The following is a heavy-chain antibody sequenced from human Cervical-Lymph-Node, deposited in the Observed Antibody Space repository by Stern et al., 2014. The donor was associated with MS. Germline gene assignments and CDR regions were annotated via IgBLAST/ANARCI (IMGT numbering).Heavy chain of an antibody. V-gene: IGHV3-48*01. CDR3: ARDRYDWDYFDY. Sequence: EVQLVESGGGFVQPGGSLRLSCAASGFTFSSYSMNWVRQAPGKGLEWGSYISSSSSTIYYADSVKGRFTISRDNAKNSLYLQMNSLRAEDTAVYYCARDRYDWDYFDYWGQGTLVTVSS. D-gene: IGHD1-1*01. CDR2: ISSSSSTI. J-gene: IGHJ4*02. CDR1: GFTFSSYS.